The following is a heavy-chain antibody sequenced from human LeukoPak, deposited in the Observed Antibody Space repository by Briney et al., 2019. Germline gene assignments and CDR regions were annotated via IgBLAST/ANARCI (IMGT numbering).Heavy chain of an antibody. J-gene: IGHJ4*02. V-gene: IGHV4-34*01. CDR2: INHSGST. CDR1: GGSFSGYY. D-gene: IGHD6-25*01. CDR3: ARGLAATPRD. Sequence: SETLSLTCAVYGGSFSGYYWSWIRQPPGKGLEWIGEINHSGSTNYNPSLKSRVTISVDTSKNQFSLKLSSVTAADTAVYYCARGLAATPRDWGQGTPVTVSS.